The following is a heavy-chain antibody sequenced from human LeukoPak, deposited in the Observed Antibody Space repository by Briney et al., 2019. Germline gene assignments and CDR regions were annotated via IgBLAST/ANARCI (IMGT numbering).Heavy chain of an antibody. J-gene: IGHJ3*02. D-gene: IGHD1-1*01. CDR2: IYPGDSDT. CDR3: ARFLALVSTRYDAFDI. V-gene: IGHV5-51*01. CDR1: GYSFTNYW. Sequence: GESLKISCKGSGYSFTNYWIGWVRQMPGKGLEWMGIIYPGDSDTRYSPSFQGQVTISADKSISTAYLQWSSLKASDTAMYYCARFLALVSTRYDAFDIWGQGTMVTVSS.